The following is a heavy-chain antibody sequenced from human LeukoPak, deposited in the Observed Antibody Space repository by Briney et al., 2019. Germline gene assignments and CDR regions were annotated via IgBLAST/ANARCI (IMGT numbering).Heavy chain of an antibody. CDR3: ARARTYYYGNLPHAFDI. CDR2: VSYSGNT. Sequence: PSETLSLTCIVSGGSMNTYYWSWIRQAPGKGLEWIGYVSYSGNTNYNPSLKSRVTISVDTSKNQFSLKLISVTAADTAMYYCARARTYYYGNLPHAFDIRGQGTMVTVSS. D-gene: IGHD3-10*01. J-gene: IGHJ3*02. CDR1: GGSMNTYY. V-gene: IGHV4-59*01.